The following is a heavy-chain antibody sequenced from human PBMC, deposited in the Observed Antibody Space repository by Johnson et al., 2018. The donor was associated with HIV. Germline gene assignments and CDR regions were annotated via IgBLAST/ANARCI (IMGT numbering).Heavy chain of an antibody. J-gene: IGHJ3*02. V-gene: IGHV3-13*01. CDR2: IGTAGDT. CDR3: ARERKNYLIAARGDAFDI. D-gene: IGHD6-6*01. CDR1: GFTFSSYD. Sequence: EVQLLESGGGLVQPGWSLRLSCAASGFTFSSYDMHWVRQATGKGLEWVSAIGTAGDTYYPGYVKGRFTISRENEKNSLYLQRNSLRAEDTALYYCARERKNYLIAARGDAFDILGQGTMVTVSS.